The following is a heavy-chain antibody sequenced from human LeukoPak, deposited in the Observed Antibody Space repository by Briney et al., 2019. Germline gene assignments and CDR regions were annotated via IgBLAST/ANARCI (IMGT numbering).Heavy chain of an antibody. D-gene: IGHD3/OR15-3a*01. CDR1: GGSISSSSYY. V-gene: IGHV4-39*01. Sequence: SETLSLTCTVSGGSISSSSYYWGWIRQPPGKGLEWIGSIYYSGSTYYNPSLKSRATISVDTSKNQFSLKLSSVTAADTAVYYCARIALWFSHFFDYWGQGTLVTVSS. J-gene: IGHJ4*02. CDR2: IYYSGST. CDR3: ARIALWFSHFFDY.